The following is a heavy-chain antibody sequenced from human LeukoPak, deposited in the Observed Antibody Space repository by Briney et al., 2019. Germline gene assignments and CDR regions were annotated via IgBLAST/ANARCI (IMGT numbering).Heavy chain of an antibody. CDR2: IYPGDSDT. J-gene: IGHJ4*02. V-gene: IGHV5-51*01. CDR1: GYSFTSYW. CDR3: GRWAAAGTDRARNDY. Sequence: GESLKISCKGSGYSFTSYWIGWVRQMPGKGLEWMGIIYPGDSDTRYSPSFQGQVTISADKSISTAYLQWSSLKASDTAMYYCGRWAAAGTDRARNDYWGQGTLVTVSS. D-gene: IGHD6-13*01.